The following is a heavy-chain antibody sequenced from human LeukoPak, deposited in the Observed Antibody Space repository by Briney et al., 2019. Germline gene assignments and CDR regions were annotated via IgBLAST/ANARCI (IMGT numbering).Heavy chain of an antibody. D-gene: IGHD5-18*01. J-gene: IGHJ6*03. CDR3: ARAWDTAMVKTVMNYYYMDV. V-gene: IGHV1-46*01. CDR1: GYTFTSYY. Sequence: ASVKVSCKASGYTFTSYYMHWVRQAPGQGLEWMGVINPSGGSTSYAQKFQGRVTMTRDTSTSTVYMELSSLGSEDTAVYYCARAWDTAMVKTVMNYYYMDVWGKGTTVTVSS. CDR2: INPSGGST.